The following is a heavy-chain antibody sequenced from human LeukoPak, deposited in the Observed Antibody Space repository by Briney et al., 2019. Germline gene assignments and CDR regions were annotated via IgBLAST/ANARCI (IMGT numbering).Heavy chain of an antibody. J-gene: IGHJ4*02. CDR3: ARDWNRYAY. CDR1: GASISSTSYY. D-gene: IGHD1-1*01. CDR2: TYYRGTT. Sequence: SETLSLTCTVSGASISSTSYYWGWIRQPPGEGLEWIGSTYYRGTTYYNPSLKSRVTISVDTSKNQFSLKLSSVTAADTAVYYCARDWNRYAYWGQGTLVTVSS. V-gene: IGHV4-39*07.